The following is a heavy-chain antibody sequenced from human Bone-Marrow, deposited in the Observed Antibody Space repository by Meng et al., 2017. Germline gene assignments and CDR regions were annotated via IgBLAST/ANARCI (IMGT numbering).Heavy chain of an antibody. CDR3: ARDHYYYCGMDV. CDR2: IYYSGST. Sequence: SETLSLTCTVSGGSISSYYWSWIRQPPGKGLEWIGYIYYSGSTYYNPSLKSRVTISVDTSKNQFSLKLSSVTAADTAVYYCARDHYYYCGMDVWCHGTTVTVSS. CDR1: GGSISSYY. V-gene: IGHV4-59*12. J-gene: IGHJ6*02.